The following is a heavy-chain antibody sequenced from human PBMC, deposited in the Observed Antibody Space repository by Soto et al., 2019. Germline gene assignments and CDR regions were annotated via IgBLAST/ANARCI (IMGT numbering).Heavy chain of an antibody. Sequence: QLQLQELGPGLVKPSETLSLTCAVSGGSISSSNYYWGWIRQPPGKGLEWIGSIYYSGITYYNPSLKSRVTISVDTSKNQCSLKLSSVTAANTAVYYCASARPGSFDYWGQGTLVTVSS. D-gene: IGHD3-10*01. V-gene: IGHV4-39*01. CDR3: ASARPGSFDY. CDR2: IYYSGIT. J-gene: IGHJ4*02. CDR1: GGSISSSNYY.